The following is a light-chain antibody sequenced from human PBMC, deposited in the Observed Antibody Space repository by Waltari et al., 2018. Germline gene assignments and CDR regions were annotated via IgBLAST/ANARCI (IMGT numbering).Light chain of an antibody. V-gene: IGKV3-20*01. CDR3: QQYGSSPPWT. CDR2: GAS. Sequence: EIVLTQSPGTLSLSPAPSATLSYRASQTITSNYLAWYQHKPGQAPRLLIYGASSRATGIPDRFSGSGSGTDFTLTISRLEPTDSAVYYCQQYGSSPPWTFGQGTKVEIK. CDR1: QTITSNY. J-gene: IGKJ1*01.